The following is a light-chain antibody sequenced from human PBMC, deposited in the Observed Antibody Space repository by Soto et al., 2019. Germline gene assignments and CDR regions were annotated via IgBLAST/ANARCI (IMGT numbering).Light chain of an antibody. V-gene: IGLV2-14*01. CDR2: EAT. CDR3: LSYKTDNTFV. CDR1: SSDISASNF. Sequence: QSALTQPASVSGSPGQSITVSCTGTSSDISASNFVSWYQHLPGRAPKVIIYEATNRPSGVSDRFSGSKAGNTASLTISGLQADDEAEYFCLSYKTDNTFVFGTGTKVTVL. J-gene: IGLJ1*01.